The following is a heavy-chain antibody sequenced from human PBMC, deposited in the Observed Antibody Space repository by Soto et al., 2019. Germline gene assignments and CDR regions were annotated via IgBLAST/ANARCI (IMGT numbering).Heavy chain of an antibody. CDR3: TTDPENYYFDGLDV. CDR1: GFSFSNAW. Sequence: VGSLRLSCVASGFSFSNAWMSWVRQAPGKGLEWVGRIKRRRQGATTEYASPVRGRFAISRDDAKNTLFLDMESLKIEDTAVYYCTTDPENYYFDGLDVCGHGTTVTVSS. V-gene: IGHV3-15*01. CDR2: IKRRRQGATT. J-gene: IGHJ6*02.